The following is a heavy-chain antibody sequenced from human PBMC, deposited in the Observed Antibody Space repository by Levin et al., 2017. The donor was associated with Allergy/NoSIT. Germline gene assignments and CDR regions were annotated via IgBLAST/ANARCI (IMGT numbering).Heavy chain of an antibody. Sequence: PSETLSLTCAVYGGSFSGYYWSWIRQPPGKGLEWIGEINHSGSTNYNPSLKSRVTISVDTSKNQFSLKLSSVTAADTAVYYCARGGYWAARLDYWGQGTLVTVSS. CDR3: ARGGYWAARLDY. J-gene: IGHJ4*02. CDR2: INHSGST. D-gene: IGHD6-6*01. V-gene: IGHV4-34*01. CDR1: GGSFSGYY.